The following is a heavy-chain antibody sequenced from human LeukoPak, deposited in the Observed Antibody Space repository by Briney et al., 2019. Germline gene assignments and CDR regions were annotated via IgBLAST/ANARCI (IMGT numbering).Heavy chain of an antibody. V-gene: IGHV1-2*02. D-gene: IGHD3-22*01. CDR1: GYTFTGYY. CDR3: ARDSYYDSSGYYSSEYFQH. CDR2: INPNSGGT. Sequence: GASVKVSCKASGYTFTGYYMHWVRQAPGQGLEWMGWINPNSGGTNYAQKFQGRVTMTRDTSISTAYMEPSRLRSDDTAVYYCARDSYYDSSGYYSSEYFQHWGQGTLVTVSS. J-gene: IGHJ1*01.